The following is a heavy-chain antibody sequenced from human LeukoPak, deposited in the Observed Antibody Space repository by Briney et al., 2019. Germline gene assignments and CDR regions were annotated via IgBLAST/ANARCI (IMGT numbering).Heavy chain of an antibody. V-gene: IGHV4-4*07. Sequence: PSETLSLTCTVSGGSISSYYWSWIRQPAGKGLEWIGRIYTSGSTNYNPSLKSRVTMSVDTSKNQFSLKLSSVTAADTAVYYCAREGDPAINIVVVPAAIPWFDPWGQGTLVTVSS. CDR3: AREGDPAINIVVVPAAIPWFDP. D-gene: IGHD2-2*01. CDR2: IYTSGST. CDR1: GGSISSYY. J-gene: IGHJ5*02.